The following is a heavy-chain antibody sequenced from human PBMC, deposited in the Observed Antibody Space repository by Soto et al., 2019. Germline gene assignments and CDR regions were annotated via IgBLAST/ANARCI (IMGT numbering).Heavy chain of an antibody. D-gene: IGHD4-17*01. CDR2: IWWDDDK. J-gene: IGHJ5*02. CDR3: ARRASVTTSRNWFDP. Sequence: QITLKESGPTLVKPTQTLTLTCTFSGFSLNTYGLGVGWVRQPPGKALEWLALIWWDDDKRYSPSLKSRLTINKDTSKNQVVLTVTNVDPVDTATYYCARRASVTTSRNWFDPWGKGTLVTVSS. V-gene: IGHV2-5*02. CDR1: GFSLNTYGLG.